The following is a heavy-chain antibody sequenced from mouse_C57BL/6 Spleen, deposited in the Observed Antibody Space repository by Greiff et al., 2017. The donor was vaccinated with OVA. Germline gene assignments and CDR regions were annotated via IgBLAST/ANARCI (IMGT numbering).Heavy chain of an antibody. J-gene: IGHJ3*01. D-gene: IGHD6-1*01. CDR1: GYAFSSSW. CDR3: AKADSAPWFSY. Sequence: QVQLKQSGPELVKPGASVKISCKASGYAFSSSWMNWVKQRPGKGLEWIGRIYPGDGDTNYNGKFKGKATLTADKSSSTAYMRLSSLTSDDSAVYVCAKADSAPWFSYWGQGTLVTVSA. CDR2: IYPGDGDT. V-gene: IGHV1-82*01.